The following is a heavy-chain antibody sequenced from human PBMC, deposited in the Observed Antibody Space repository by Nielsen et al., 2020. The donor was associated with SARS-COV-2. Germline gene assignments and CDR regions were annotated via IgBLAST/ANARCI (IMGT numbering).Heavy chain of an antibody. D-gene: IGHD5-24*01. CDR2: IYYSGST. J-gene: IGHJ3*01. CDR1: GGSISSYY. Sequence: GSLRLSCTVSGGSISSYYWSWIRQPPGKGLEWIGYIYYSGSTNYNPSLKSRVTISVDTSKNQFSLKLSSVTAADTAVYYCARQAEMATLWGQGTMVTVSS. V-gene: IGHV4-59*08. CDR3: ARQAEMATL.